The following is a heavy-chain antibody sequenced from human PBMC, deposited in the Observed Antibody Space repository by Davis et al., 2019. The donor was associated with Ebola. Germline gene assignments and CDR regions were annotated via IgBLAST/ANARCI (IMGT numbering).Heavy chain of an antibody. CDR2: ISYDGSNK. D-gene: IGHD6-19*01. CDR1: GFTFSSYG. V-gene: IGHV3-30*18. Sequence: GESLKISCAASGFTFSSYGMHWVRQAPGKGLEWVAVISYDGSNKYYAGSVKGRFTISRDNSKNTLYLQMNSLRDEDTAVYYCAKSGYSRGWSPVDYWGQGTLVTVSS. CDR3: AKSGYSRGWSPVDY. J-gene: IGHJ4*02.